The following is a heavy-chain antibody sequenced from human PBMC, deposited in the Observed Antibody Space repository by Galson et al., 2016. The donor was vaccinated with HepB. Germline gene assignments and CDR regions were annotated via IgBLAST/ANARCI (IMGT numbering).Heavy chain of an antibody. CDR3: AKSFVKKDFWSYYLADAFDI. CDR1: GFTFTSYA. J-gene: IGHJ3*02. D-gene: IGHD3-3*01. V-gene: IGHV3-23*01. CDR2: LNGSGRKT. Sequence: SLRLSCAASGFTFTSYALSWVRQAPGRGLEWVPTLNGSGRKTYYADSVKGRFTISRDNSKNTLFLQMNSLRVEDTAVYYCAKSFVKKDFWSYYLADAFDIRGQGTTVTVST.